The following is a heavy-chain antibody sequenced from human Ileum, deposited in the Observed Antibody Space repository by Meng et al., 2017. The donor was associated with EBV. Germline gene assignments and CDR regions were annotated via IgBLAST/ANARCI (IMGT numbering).Heavy chain of an antibody. CDR1: GGAISSSNW. D-gene: IGHD6-19*01. Sequence: GQVTGPGTGGVKPSGTRSLSGAVPGGAISSSNWWSWVRQPPGKGVEWIGEIYHSGSTNYNPSLKSRVTISVDKSKNQFSLKLSSVTAADTAVYYCASFPPPGKQWLVKDYWGQGTLVTVSS. J-gene: IGHJ4*02. CDR2: IYHSGST. CDR3: ASFPPPGKQWLVKDY. V-gene: IGHV4-4*02.